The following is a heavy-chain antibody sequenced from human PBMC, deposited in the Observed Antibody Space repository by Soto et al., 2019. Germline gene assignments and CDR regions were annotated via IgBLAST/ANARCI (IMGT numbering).Heavy chain of an antibody. V-gene: IGHV3-23*01. CDR3: AIEDGGGGFDY. J-gene: IGHJ4*02. Sequence: VHLLESGGGLVQPGGSLRLSCAASGFMFSAYAMHWVRQAPGQGLEWVSSMSGTSPYTYYADSVKGRFTVSRDSSKDTLYLQLNSLRAGDAALYFCAIEDGGGGFDYWGQGTLVIVSS. CDR1: GFMFSAYA. D-gene: IGHD2-15*01. CDR2: MSGTSPYT.